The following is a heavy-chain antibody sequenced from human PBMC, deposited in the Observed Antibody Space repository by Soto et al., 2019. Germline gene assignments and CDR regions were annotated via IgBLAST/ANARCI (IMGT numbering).Heavy chain of an antibody. V-gene: IGHV4-31*03. Sequence: PSETLSLTCTVPGGSINTGGYYWTWIRHHAGKGLEWFGNIYNSGTTYYNPSLEGRVSISLDTSKNQFSLKVTSVTDADSAVYYCLRGRGYSYQNYFDLWGPGIRLTV. D-gene: IGHD5-18*01. CDR2: IYNSGTT. J-gene: IGHJ5*02. CDR3: LRGRGYSYQNYFDL. CDR1: GGSINTGGYY.